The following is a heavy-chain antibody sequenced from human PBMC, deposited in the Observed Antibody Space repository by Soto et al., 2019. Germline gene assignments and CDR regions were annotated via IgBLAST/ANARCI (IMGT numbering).Heavy chain of an antibody. CDR1: GFTFSSYE. J-gene: IGHJ6*02. CDR3: ARVRIVVVTTYPGDYYGMDV. CDR2: ISSSGSTI. V-gene: IGHV3-48*03. D-gene: IGHD2-21*02. Sequence: LRLSCAASGFTFSSYEMNWVRQAPGKGLEWVSYISSSGSTIYYADSVKGRFTISRDNAKNSLYLQMNGLRAEDTAVYYCARVRIVVVTTYPGDYYGMDVWGQGTTVTVSS.